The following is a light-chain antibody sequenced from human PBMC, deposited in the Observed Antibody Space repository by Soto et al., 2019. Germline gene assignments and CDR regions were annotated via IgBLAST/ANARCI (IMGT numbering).Light chain of an antibody. CDR3: QQYGSSLFT. CDR1: QSVSSSY. J-gene: IGKJ3*01. CDR2: GAS. Sequence: EIVLTQSPGTLSLSPGEGATLSCRASQSVSSSYLAWYQQNPGQAPRLLIYGASSRATGIPDRFSGSGSGTDFTLTISRLEPEDFAVYYCQQYGSSLFTFGPGTKVDVK. V-gene: IGKV3-20*01.